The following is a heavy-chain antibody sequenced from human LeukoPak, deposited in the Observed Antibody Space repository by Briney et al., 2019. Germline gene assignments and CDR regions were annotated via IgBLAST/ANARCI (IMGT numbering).Heavy chain of an antibody. V-gene: IGHV4-34*01. CDR3: ARRRWTIAVAGSRWFDP. J-gene: IGHJ5*02. D-gene: IGHD6-19*01. CDR1: GGSFSGYY. CDR2: INHSGST. Sequence: ASETLSLTCAVYGGSFSGYYWSWIRQPPGKGLEWIGEINHSGSTNYNPSLKSRVTISVDTSKNQFSLKLSSVTAADTAVYYCARRRWTIAVAGSRWFDPWGQGTLVTVSS.